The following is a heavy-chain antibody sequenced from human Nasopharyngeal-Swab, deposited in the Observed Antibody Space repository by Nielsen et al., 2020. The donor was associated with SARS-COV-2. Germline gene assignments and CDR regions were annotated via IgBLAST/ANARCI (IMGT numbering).Heavy chain of an antibody. D-gene: IGHD3-22*01. CDR3: ARDRTYDSSGFHSNGGAFDI. V-gene: IGHV1-46*01. Sequence: ASVKVSCKASGYTFTSYAMHWVRQAPGQGLEWMGIINPSGGSTSYAQKFQGRVTMTRDTSTSTVYMELSSLRSEDTAVYYCARDRTYDSSGFHSNGGAFDIWGQGTMVTVSS. CDR2: INPSGGST. CDR1: GYTFTSYA. J-gene: IGHJ3*02.